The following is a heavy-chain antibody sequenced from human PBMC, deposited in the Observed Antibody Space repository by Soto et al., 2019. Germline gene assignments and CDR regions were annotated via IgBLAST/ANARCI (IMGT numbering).Heavy chain of an antibody. J-gene: IGHJ4*02. CDR2: TYHSGNP. CDR1: RDTPTPARSP. D-gene: IGHD6-19*01. CDR3: GRGNGWHDY. Sequence: SETLSLTCDLPRDTPTPARSPPAWIRQPPGKALEWIGHTYHSGNPYYNPSLKSRVIISVDRSKNQFSLKLSSVSAADTAVYYCGRGNGWHDYCGQGSLDIGS. V-gene: IGHV4-30-2*01.